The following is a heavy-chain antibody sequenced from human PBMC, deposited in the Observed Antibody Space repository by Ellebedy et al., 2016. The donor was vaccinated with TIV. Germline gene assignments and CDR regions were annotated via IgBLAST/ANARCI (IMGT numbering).Heavy chain of an antibody. CDR2: IETGGNT. Sequence: PGGSLRLSCAASGFTVRSNSMSWVRQAPGKGLEWVSVIETGGNTYYADSVRGRFTISRDNAKNSLYLQMNTLRAEDTAVYFCVTAEATRVSPNYWGQGTLVTVSS. CDR1: GFTVRSNS. J-gene: IGHJ4*02. CDR3: VTAEATRVSPNY. D-gene: IGHD4-23*01. V-gene: IGHV3-53*01.